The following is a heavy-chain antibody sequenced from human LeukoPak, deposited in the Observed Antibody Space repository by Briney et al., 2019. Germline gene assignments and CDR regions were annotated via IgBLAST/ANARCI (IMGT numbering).Heavy chain of an antibody. V-gene: IGHV3-48*01. CDR2: ISSSSSTI. Sequence: GGSLRLSCAASGFTFSSYSMNWVRQAPGKGLEWVSYISSSSSTIYYADSVKGRFTISRDNAKNSLYLQMNSLRAEDTAVYYCARDPVGATTDGMDVWGQGTTVTVSS. CDR3: ARDPVGATTDGMDV. D-gene: IGHD1-26*01. J-gene: IGHJ6*02. CDR1: GFTFSSYS.